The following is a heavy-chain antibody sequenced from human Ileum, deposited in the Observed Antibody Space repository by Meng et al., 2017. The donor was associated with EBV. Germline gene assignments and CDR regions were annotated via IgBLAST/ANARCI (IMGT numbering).Heavy chain of an antibody. CDR3: ARDAFQYASGIPAH. CDR1: GASFSGSYW. Sequence: VQLQESGPSLVRPSGPLSPTCTVSGASFSGSYWWSWVRQSPEKGLEWIGEVYPSGTPYYNPSLKSRVTISLDKSRNQFSLNLIHVTAADAAVYYCARDAFQYASGIPAHWGQGTLVTVSS. V-gene: IGHV4-4*02. J-gene: IGHJ4*02. D-gene: IGHD3-16*01. CDR2: VYPSGTP.